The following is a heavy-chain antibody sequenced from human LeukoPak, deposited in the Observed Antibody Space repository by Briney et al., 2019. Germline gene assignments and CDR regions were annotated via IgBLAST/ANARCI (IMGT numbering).Heavy chain of an antibody. J-gene: IGHJ4*02. D-gene: IGHD7-27*01. Sequence: GGSLRLSCVASGFTFSTYAMSWVRQAPGKGLEWVSSISSRDGKTYYADSVKGRITISRDNAKNSLYLQMNSLRAEDTAVYYCARGDWGSFDYWGQGTLVTVSS. CDR3: ARGDWGSFDY. CDR1: GFTFSTYA. V-gene: IGHV3-23*01. CDR2: ISSRDGKT.